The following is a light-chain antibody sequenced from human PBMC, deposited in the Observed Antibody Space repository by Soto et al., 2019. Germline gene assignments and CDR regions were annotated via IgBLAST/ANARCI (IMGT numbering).Light chain of an antibody. CDR2: TAS. CDR1: QDIRND. J-gene: IGKJ3*01. V-gene: IGKV1-17*01. Sequence: DIQMTQSPSSLSASVGDRVTITCRASQDIRNDLCWYQQKPGKAPKRLIYTASSLQSGVPSRFRGGGSGTEFTLTISSLQPEYCATYCWLKPKRYPLTFGPGTKVDIK. CDR3: LKPKRYPLT.